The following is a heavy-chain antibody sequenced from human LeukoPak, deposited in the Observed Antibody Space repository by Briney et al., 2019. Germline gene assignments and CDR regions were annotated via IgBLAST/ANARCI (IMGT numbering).Heavy chain of an antibody. CDR1: GGSISSYY. J-gene: IGHJ6*03. Sequence: SETLSLTCTVSGGSISSYYWSWIRQPAGKGLEWIGRIYTSGSTNYNPSLKSRVTMSVDTSKNQFSLKLSSVTAADTAVYYCARVSRGGYSYGRHYYYYYMDVWGKGTTVTISS. CDR3: ARVSRGGYSYGRHYYYYYMDV. CDR2: IYTSGST. V-gene: IGHV4-4*07. D-gene: IGHD5-18*01.